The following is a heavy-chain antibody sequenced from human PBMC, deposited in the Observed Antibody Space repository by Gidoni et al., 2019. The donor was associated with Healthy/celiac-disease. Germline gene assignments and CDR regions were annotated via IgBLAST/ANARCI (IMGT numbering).Heavy chain of an antibody. CDR2: ISGDGGST. V-gene: IGHV3-43*02. D-gene: IGHD6-19*01. CDR1: GFTFADYA. J-gene: IGHJ4*02. Sequence: EVQLVESGGGVVQPGGSLRLSCAASGFTFADYAMHWVRQAPGKGLEWVSLISGDGGSTYYADSVKGRFTISRDNSKNSLYLQMNSLRTEDTALYYCAKDMIVHGYSREGIAVAGTLFDYWGQGTLVTVSP. CDR3: AKDMIVHGYSREGIAVAGTLFDY.